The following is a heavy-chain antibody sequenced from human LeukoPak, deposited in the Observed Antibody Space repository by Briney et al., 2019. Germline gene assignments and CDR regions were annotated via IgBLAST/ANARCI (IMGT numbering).Heavy chain of an antibody. Sequence: PSETLSLXCAVSGYSISSGYYWGWIRQPPGKGLEWIGSIYHSGSTYYNPSLKSRVTISVDTSKNQFSLKLSSVTAADTAVYYCARHAGYVDDAFDIWGQGTMVTVSS. CDR2: IYHSGST. V-gene: IGHV4-38-2*01. D-gene: IGHD5-18*01. CDR3: ARHAGYVDDAFDI. J-gene: IGHJ3*02. CDR1: GYSISSGYY.